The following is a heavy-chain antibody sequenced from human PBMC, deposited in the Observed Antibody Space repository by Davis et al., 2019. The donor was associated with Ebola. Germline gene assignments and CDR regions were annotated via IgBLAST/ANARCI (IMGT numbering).Heavy chain of an antibody. CDR2: ISGSGGRT. CDR3: ARDSQDYEVMYYYYGMDV. D-gene: IGHD4-17*01. J-gene: IGHJ6*02. CDR1: GFTFSSYA. V-gene: IGHV3-23*01. Sequence: GGSLRLSCAASGFTFSSYAMSWVRQAPGKGLEWVSAISGSGGRTYYADSVKGRFTISRDNSKNTLYLQMNSLRAEDTAVYYCARDSQDYEVMYYYYGMDVWGQGTTVTVSS.